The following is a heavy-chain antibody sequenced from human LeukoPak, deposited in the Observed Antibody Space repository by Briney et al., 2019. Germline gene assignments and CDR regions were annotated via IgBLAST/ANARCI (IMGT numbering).Heavy chain of an antibody. CDR2: ISPNSGAT. CDR1: GYTFTNYY. CDR3: ARDLWGWGSDYLDY. D-gene: IGHD4/OR15-4a*01. J-gene: IGHJ4*02. V-gene: IGHV1-2*06. Sequence: ASVKVSCKASGYTFTNYYVHWVRLVPGQGLEWMGRISPNSGATNYAEKFRGRVTMARDTSINTVYMEMSSLRSDDTAVYYCARDLWGWGSDYLDYWGQGTLVTVSS.